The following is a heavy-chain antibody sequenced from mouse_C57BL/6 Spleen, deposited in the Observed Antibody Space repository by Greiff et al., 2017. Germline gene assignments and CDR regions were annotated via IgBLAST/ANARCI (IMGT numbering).Heavy chain of an antibody. CDR2: IWRGGST. D-gene: IGHD2-2*01. CDR1: GFSLTSYG. CDR3: AKSYGYDGGYYFDY. Sequence: VQLVESGPGLVQPSQSLSITCTVSGFSLTSYGVHWVRQSPGKGLEWLGVIWRGGSTDYNAAFMSRLSITKDNSKSQVFFKMNSLQADDTAIYYCAKSYGYDGGYYFDYWGQGTTLTVSS. J-gene: IGHJ2*01. V-gene: IGHV2-5*01.